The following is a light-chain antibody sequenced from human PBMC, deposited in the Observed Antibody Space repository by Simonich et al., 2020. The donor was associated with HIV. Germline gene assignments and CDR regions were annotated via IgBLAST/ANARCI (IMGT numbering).Light chain of an antibody. CDR1: SGSIASNY. Sequence: FMLTQPHSVSESPGKTVTISCTRSSGSIASNYVQWYQQRPGSAPTTVIYEDNQIPPGAPDRFSGSIDSSSNSASLTISGLKTEDEADYYCQSYDSSNHVVFGGGAKLTVL. CDR3: QSYDSSNHVV. CDR2: EDN. J-gene: IGLJ2*01. V-gene: IGLV6-57*03.